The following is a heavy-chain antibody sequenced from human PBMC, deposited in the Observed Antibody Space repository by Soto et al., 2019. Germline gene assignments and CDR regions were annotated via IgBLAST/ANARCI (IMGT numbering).Heavy chain of an antibody. D-gene: IGHD6-6*01. Sequence: GGSLRLSCAASGFTFSNAWMSWVRQAPGKGLEWVGRIKSKTDGGTTDYAAPAKGRFTISIDDSKNTLYLQMNSLKTEDTAVYYCTTDPRYSSSPIWGQGTMVTVSS. V-gene: IGHV3-15*01. CDR3: TTDPRYSSSPI. CDR2: IKSKTDGGTT. CDR1: GFTFSNAW. J-gene: IGHJ3*02.